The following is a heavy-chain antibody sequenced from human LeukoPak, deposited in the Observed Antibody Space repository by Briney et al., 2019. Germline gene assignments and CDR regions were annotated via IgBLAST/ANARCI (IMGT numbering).Heavy chain of an antibody. CDR3: ARGRYYDSSGYYKWTYYYYYYYMDV. CDR1: GFTFSSYS. V-gene: IGHV3-21*01. J-gene: IGHJ6*03. Sequence: PGGSLRLSCAASGFTFSSYSMNWVRQAPGKGLGWVSSISSSSSYIYYADSVKGRFTISRDNAKNSLYLQMNSLRAEDTAVYYCARGRYYDSSGYYKWTYYYYYYYMDVWGKGTTVTVSS. CDR2: ISSSSSYI. D-gene: IGHD3-22*01.